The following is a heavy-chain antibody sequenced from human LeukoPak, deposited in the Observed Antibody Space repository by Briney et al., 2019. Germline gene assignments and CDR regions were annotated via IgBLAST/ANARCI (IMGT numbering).Heavy chain of an antibody. CDR2: IYHSGST. V-gene: IGHV4-39*07. D-gene: IGHD7-27*01. CDR3: ASRKLGNDY. CDR1: GDSIRSTTYY. J-gene: IGHJ4*02. Sequence: PSETLSLTCSVSGDSIRSTTYYWGWIRQSPGKGLEWIGSIYHSGSTYYNPSLKSRVTMSIDTSKNQFSLNLTSVTAADTAVYYCASRKLGNDYWGQGTLVTVSS.